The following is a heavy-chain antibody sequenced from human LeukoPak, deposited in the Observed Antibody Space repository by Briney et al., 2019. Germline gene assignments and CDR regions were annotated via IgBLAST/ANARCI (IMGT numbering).Heavy chain of an antibody. J-gene: IGHJ4*02. CDR3: ARGAEDSSGWYGEFDY. CDR1: GYTFTSFD. CDR2: IIPIFGTA. D-gene: IGHD6-19*01. V-gene: IGHV1-69*13. Sequence: GASVKVSCKASGYTFTSFDFSWVRQAPGQGLEWMGGIIPIFGTANYAQKFQGRVTITADESTSTAYMELSSLRSEDTAVYYCARGAEDSSGWYGEFDYWGQGTLVTVSS.